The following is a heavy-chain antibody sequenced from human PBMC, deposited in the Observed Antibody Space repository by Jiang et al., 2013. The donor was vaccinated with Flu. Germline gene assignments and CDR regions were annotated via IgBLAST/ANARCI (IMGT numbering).Heavy chain of an antibody. V-gene: IGHV4-59*01. CDR3: AREGNTRYYYYMDV. J-gene: IGHJ6*03. CDR1: GGSISSYY. CDR2: IYYSGST. Sequence: LLKPSETLSLTCTVSGGSISSYYWSWIRQPPGKGLEWIGYIYYSGSTNYNPSLKSRVTISVDTSKNQFSLKLSSVTAADTAVYYCAREGNTRYYYYMDVWGKGTTVTVSS. D-gene: IGHD2-2*01.